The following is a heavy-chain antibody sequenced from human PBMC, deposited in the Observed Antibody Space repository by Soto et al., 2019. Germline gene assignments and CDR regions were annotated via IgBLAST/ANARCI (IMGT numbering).Heavy chain of an antibody. CDR3: AKLLGPPLDCSSTSCYDAFDI. Sequence: GGSLRLSCAASGFTFDDYAMHWVRQAPGKGLEWVSGISWNSGSIGYADSVKGRFTISRDNAKNSLYLQMNSLRAEDTAFYYFAKLLGPPLDCSSTSCYDAFDIWGQGTMVTVSS. V-gene: IGHV3-9*01. CDR2: ISWNSGSI. CDR1: GFTFDDYA. J-gene: IGHJ3*02. D-gene: IGHD2-2*01.